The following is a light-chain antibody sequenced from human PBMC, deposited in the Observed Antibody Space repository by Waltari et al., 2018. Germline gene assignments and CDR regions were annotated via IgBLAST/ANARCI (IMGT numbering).Light chain of an antibody. CDR1: NSDVGGYNY. CDR2: DVS. CDR3: SSYTSSNTLL. V-gene: IGLV2-14*03. Sequence: QSALTQPASVSGSPGQSITLSCTGTNSDVGGYNYVSWYQHHPGKAPKFLIYDVSNRPSGVSTRFSGSKSGNTASLTISGLQAEDEADYYCSSYTSSNTLLFGGGTKLTVL. J-gene: IGLJ2*01.